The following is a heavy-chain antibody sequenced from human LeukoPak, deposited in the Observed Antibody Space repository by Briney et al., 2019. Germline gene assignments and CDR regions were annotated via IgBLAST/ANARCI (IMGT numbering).Heavy chain of an antibody. CDR1: GGSFSGYY. CDR2: INHSGST. V-gene: IGHV4-34*01. Sequence: SETLSLTCAVYGGSFSGYYWSWIRQPPGKGLEWIGEINHSGSTNYNPSLKSRVTISVDTSKNQVSLKLSSVTAADTAVYYCARVFVWGSRKQQLVRYFDYWGQGTLVTVSS. CDR3: ARVFVWGSRKQQLVRYFDY. D-gene: IGHD6-13*01. J-gene: IGHJ4*02.